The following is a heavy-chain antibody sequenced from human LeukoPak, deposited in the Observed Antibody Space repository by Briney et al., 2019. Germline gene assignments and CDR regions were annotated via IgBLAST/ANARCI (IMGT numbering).Heavy chain of an antibody. CDR3: APGGAYGSGTSFDP. CDR2: ISGSGVTT. D-gene: IGHD3-10*01. V-gene: IGHV3-23*01. J-gene: IGHJ5*02. CDR1: GFTFSSAA. Sequence: PGGSLRLSCAASGFTFSSAAMAWVRQAPGKGLEWVSGISGSGVTTYYADSVKGRFTISRDNSKSTLFLQLNSLRAEDTALYYCAPGGAYGSGTSFDPWGQGTLVSVSS.